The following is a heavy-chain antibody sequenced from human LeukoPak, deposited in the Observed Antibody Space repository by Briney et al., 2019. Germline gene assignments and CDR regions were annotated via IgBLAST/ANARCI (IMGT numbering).Heavy chain of an antibody. Sequence: PGGSLRLSCAASGFTFSNAWMSWVRQAPGKGLEWVGRIKSKTDGGTTDYAAPVKGRFTISRDDSKNTLYPQMNSLKTEDTAVYYCTTTYYDFWSGLMDVWGQGTTVTVSS. J-gene: IGHJ6*02. CDR3: TTTYYDFWSGLMDV. CDR2: IKSKTDGGTT. V-gene: IGHV3-15*01. D-gene: IGHD3-3*01. CDR1: GFTFSNAW.